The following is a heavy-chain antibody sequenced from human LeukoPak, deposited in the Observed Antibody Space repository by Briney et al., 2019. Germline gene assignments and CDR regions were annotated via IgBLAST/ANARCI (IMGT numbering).Heavy chain of an antibody. CDR2: ISGSGGST. CDR3: AKDSYPSGSYYYYFDY. D-gene: IGHD1-26*01. CDR1: GFTFSSYA. V-gene: IGHV3-23*01. J-gene: IGHJ4*02. Sequence: GGSLRLSCAASGFTFSSYAMSWVRQAPGKGLEWVSAISGSGGSTYHADSVKGRFTISRDNSKNTLYLQMNSLRAEDTAVYYCAKDSYPSGSYYYYFDYWGQGTLVTVSS.